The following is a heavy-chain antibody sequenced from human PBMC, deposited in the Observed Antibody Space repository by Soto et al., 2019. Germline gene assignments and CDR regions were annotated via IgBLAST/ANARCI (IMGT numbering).Heavy chain of an antibody. CDR2: INPNSGGT. Sequence: ASVKVSCKASGYTFTGYYMHWVRQAPGQGLEWMGWINPNSGGTNYAQKFQGRVTMTRDTSISTAYMELSRLRSDDTAVYYCARYSDLGYCYYGMDVWGQGTTVTVSS. CDR1: GYTFTGYY. CDR3: ARYSDLGYCYYGMDV. J-gene: IGHJ6*02. V-gene: IGHV1-2*02. D-gene: IGHD1-26*01.